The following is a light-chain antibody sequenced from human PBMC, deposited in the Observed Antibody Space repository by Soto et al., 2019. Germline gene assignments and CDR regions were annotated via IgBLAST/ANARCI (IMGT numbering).Light chain of an antibody. CDR1: QSVSSK. CDR2: GAS. CDR3: QHYYGTSPIS. Sequence: EIVMTQSPATLSVSPGAGATLSCRASQSVSSKLAWYQQKPGQAPRLLISGASRRATGIPDRFSGSGSGTDFTLTISRLEPEDFALYYCQHYYGTSPISFGQGTRLEIK. V-gene: IGKV3-20*01. J-gene: IGKJ5*01.